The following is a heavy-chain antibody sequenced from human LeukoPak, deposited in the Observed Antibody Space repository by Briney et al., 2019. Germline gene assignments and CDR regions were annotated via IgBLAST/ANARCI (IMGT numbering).Heavy chain of an antibody. CDR1: GGSFSGYY. Sequence: SETLSLTCAVYGGSFSGYYWGWIRQPPGKGLEWIGEINHSGSTNYNPSLKSRVTISVDTSKNQFSLKLSSVTAADTAVYYCASNIAARHRAFDYWGQGTLVTVSS. D-gene: IGHD6-6*01. CDR3: ASNIAARHRAFDY. J-gene: IGHJ4*02. CDR2: INHSGST. V-gene: IGHV4-34*01.